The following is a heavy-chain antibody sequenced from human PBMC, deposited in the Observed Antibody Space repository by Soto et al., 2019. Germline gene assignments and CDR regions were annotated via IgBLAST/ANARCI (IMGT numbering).Heavy chain of an antibody. J-gene: IGHJ6*02. CDR1: GGSFSGYY. Sequence: PSETLSLTCAVYGGSFSGYYWSWIRQPPGKGLEWIGEINHSGSTNYNPSLKSRVTISVDTSKNQFSLKLSSVTAADTAVYYCARAWIQLWYYYGMDVWGQGTTVTV. CDR2: INHSGST. V-gene: IGHV4-34*01. D-gene: IGHD5-18*01. CDR3: ARAWIQLWYYYGMDV.